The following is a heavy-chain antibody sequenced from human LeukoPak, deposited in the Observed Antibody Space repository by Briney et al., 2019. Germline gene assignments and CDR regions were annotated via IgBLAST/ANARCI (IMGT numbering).Heavy chain of an antibody. CDR1: GYTFTGYY. J-gene: IGHJ5*02. Sequence: VASVKVSCKASGYTFTGYYMHLVRQAPRQGLEWMGWINPNSGGTNYAQKFQGRVTMTRDTSISTAYMELSRLRSDDTAVYYCARDRRDGYNFRFDPWGQGTLVTVSS. CDR2: INPNSGGT. V-gene: IGHV1-2*02. CDR3: ARDRRDGYNFRFDP. D-gene: IGHD5-24*01.